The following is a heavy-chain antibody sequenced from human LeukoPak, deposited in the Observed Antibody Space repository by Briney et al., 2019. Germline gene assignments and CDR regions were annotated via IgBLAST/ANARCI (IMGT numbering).Heavy chain of an antibody. V-gene: IGHV7-4-1*02. CDR1: GYTFTSYA. D-gene: IGHD4-11*01. Sequence: ASVKVSCKASGYTFTSYAMNWVRQAPGQGLEWMGWINTNTGNPTYAQGFTGRFVFSLDTSVSTAYLQISSLKAEDTAVYYCARDSPPDYSNYVYFDYWGQGTLVTVSS. CDR2: INTNTGNP. CDR3: ARDSPPDYSNYVYFDY. J-gene: IGHJ4*02.